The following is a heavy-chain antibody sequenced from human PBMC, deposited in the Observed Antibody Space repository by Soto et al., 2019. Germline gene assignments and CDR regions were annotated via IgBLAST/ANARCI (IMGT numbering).Heavy chain of an antibody. V-gene: IGHV3-7*01. CDR1: GFTVGIYW. Sequence: PAWSLELFSAASGFTVGIYWMHWVRRAQGKGLEWVANIKQDGSEKYYVDSVKGRFTISRDNAKNSLYLQMNSLRAEDTVVYYCARDQDDSSDAFDIWGQGTMVTFSS. D-gene: IGHD3-3*01. CDR2: IKQDGSEK. CDR3: ARDQDDSSDAFDI. J-gene: IGHJ3*02.